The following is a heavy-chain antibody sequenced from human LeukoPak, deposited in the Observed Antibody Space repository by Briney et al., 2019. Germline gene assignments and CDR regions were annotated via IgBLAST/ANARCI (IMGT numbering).Heavy chain of an antibody. CDR2: IYTSGST. Sequence: SETLSLTCTVSGGSISSYYWSWIRQVAGKGLEWIGRIYTSGSTNYNPSLKSRVTMSVDTSKNQFSLKLTSVTAADTAVYYCARSPYSSSWYPFAPWGQGTLVTVSS. CDR1: GGSISSYY. J-gene: IGHJ5*02. D-gene: IGHD6-13*01. CDR3: ARSPYSSSWYPFAP. V-gene: IGHV4-4*07.